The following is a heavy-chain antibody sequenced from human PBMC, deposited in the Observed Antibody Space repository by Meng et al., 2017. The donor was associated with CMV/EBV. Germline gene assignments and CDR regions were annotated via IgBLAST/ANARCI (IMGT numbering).Heavy chain of an antibody. CDR2: IYYSGST. CDR1: GGSISSYY. J-gene: IGHJ6*02. D-gene: IGHD7-27*01. CDR3: ARELGPSYGMDV. Sequence: SETLSLTCTVSGGSISSYYWSWIRQPPGKGLEWIGYIYYSGSTNYNPSLKSRVTISVDTSKNQFSLKLSSVTAADTAVYYCARELGPSYGMDVWGQGTTVTVSS. V-gene: IGHV4-59*01.